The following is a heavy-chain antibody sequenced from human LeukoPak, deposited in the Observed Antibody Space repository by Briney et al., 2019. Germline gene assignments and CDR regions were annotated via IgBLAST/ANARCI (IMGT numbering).Heavy chain of an antibody. CDR2: IYTSGST. D-gene: IGHD3-10*01. J-gene: IGHJ4*02. CDR1: GGSFSGYY. CDR3: VYTYGSGSYSDY. V-gene: IGHV4-59*10. Sequence: KPSETLSLTCAVYGGSFSGYYWSWIRQPAGKGLEWIGRIYTSGSTNYNPSLKSRVTISVDTSKNQFSLKLSSVTAADTAVYYCVYTYGSGSYSDYWGQGTLVTVSS.